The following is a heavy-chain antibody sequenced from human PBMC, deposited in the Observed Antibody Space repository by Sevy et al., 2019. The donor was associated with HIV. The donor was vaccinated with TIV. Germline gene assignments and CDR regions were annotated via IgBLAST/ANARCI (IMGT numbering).Heavy chain of an antibody. CDR2: ISGSSNYL. CDR1: EFTFSSYN. CDR3: ARGPPDGSYDYFDY. Sequence: GGSLRLSCAASEFTFSSYNMNWVRQAPGKGLEWVSSISGSSNYLYYAESVKGRFRISKDNVKDTLYLQMNSLRDDDKAVYYCARGPPDGSYDYFDYWGQGTLVTVSS. D-gene: IGHD1-26*01. J-gene: IGHJ4*02. V-gene: IGHV3-21*06.